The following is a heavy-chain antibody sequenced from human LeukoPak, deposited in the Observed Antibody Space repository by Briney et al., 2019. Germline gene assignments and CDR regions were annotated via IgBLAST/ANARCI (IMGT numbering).Heavy chain of an antibody. CDR2: IYYSGSS. Sequence: PSETLSLTCTVSGGSFSSSSYYWGWIRQPPGKGLEWIGSIYYSGSSYYNPSLKSRVTMSVDTSKEQFSLKLSSVTAADTAVYYCARGSGRYDYVWGSYLPHAAPYFDYWGQGTLVTVSS. CDR3: ARGSGRYDYVWGSYLPHAAPYFDY. V-gene: IGHV4-39*01. CDR1: GGSFSSSSYY. D-gene: IGHD3-16*02. J-gene: IGHJ4*02.